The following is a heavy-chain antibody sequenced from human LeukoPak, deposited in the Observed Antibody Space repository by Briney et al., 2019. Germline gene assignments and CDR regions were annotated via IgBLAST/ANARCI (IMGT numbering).Heavy chain of an antibody. V-gene: IGHV3-30-3*01. Sequence: PGGSLRLSCGASGFTFSSYRMNWVRQAPDKGLEWVAVISYDGSNKYYADSVKGRFTISRDNSENTLYLQMNSLRAEDTAVYYCARDPKYCSGGSCYLGCFHYWGQGTLVTVSS. D-gene: IGHD2-15*01. CDR2: ISYDGSNK. CDR3: ARDPKYCSGGSCYLGCFHY. J-gene: IGHJ4*02. CDR1: GFTFSSYR.